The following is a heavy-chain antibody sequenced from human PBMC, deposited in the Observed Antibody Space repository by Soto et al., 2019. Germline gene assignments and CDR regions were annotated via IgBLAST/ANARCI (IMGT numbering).Heavy chain of an antibody. CDR2: IYYTGST. Sequence: PSETLSLTCTISGGSISPYYWSWIRQPPGKELEWIGYIYYTGSTKYNPSLKSRGTISTGTSQNHFSLRLSSVTAADTAVYYCVRVGGYYGDYPNFDYWGQGVQVTVSS. CDR1: GGSISPYY. V-gene: IGHV4-59*01. J-gene: IGHJ4*02. D-gene: IGHD4-17*01. CDR3: VRVGGYYGDYPNFDY.